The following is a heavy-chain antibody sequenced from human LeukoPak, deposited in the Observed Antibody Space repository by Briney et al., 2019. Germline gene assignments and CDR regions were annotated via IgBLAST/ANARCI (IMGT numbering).Heavy chain of an antibody. J-gene: IGHJ6*03. D-gene: IGHD6-13*01. Sequence: PGGSLRLSCAASGFTFSAYEMNWVRQAPGKGLEPVSYISGSGNSISYADSVRGRFTISRDNAKNSLFLQMNSLRVEDTAVYYCVRVFMATSSWYNYYYYYMDVWGKGTTVTISS. CDR1: GFTFSAYE. CDR3: VRVFMATSSWYNYYYYYMDV. CDR2: ISGSGNSI. V-gene: IGHV3-48*03.